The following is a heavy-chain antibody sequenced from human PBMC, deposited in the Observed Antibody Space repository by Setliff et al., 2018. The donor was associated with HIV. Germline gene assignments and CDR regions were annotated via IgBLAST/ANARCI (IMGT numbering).Heavy chain of an antibody. V-gene: IGHV4-34*01. J-gene: IGHJ6*03. CDR2: LNHSGNI. Sequence: KSSETLSLTCAVYGETFNDYFWTWIRQSPGKGLEWIGELNHSGNINQNPSLKSGFTLSVDTSKNQFSLRLNSVTAADTAVYYCARGREVIGDTYYSYFYMDVWSRGTAVTVS. D-gene: IGHD5-18*01. CDR3: ARGREVIGDTYYSYFYMDV. CDR1: GETFNDYF.